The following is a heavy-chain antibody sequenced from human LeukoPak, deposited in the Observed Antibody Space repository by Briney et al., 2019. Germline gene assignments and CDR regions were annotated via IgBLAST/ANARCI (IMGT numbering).Heavy chain of an antibody. D-gene: IGHD6-13*01. CDR1: GFTFCSYS. CDR3: ARAKAGTSDY. V-gene: IGHV3-21*01. Sequence: GGALRVSCAASGFTFCSYSMNWVRQAPGKGLEWVSSISSSSSYRYDADSVKGRFTISRDNANSPLYLQMNSLRAEDTAVYYCARAKAGTSDYWGQGTLVTVSS. CDR2: ISSSSSYR. J-gene: IGHJ4*02.